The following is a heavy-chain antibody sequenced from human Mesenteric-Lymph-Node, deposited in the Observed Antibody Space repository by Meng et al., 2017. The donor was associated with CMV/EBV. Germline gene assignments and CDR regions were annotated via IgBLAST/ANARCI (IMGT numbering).Heavy chain of an antibody. CDR1: GFTFSSYG. CDR2: IRYDGSNK. V-gene: IGHV3-30*02. CDR3: AKLEGVALLPGY. J-gene: IGHJ4*02. Sequence: GESLKISRAASGFTFSSYGMHWVRQAPGKGLEWVAFIRYDGSNKYYADSVKGRFTISRDNSKNTLYLQMNSLRAEDTAVYYCAKLEGVALLPGYWGQGTLVTVSS. D-gene: IGHD3-3*01.